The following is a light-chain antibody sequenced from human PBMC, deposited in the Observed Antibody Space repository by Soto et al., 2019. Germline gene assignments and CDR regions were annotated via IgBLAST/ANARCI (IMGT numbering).Light chain of an antibody. V-gene: IGLV2-23*01. CDR1: SSDVGRYNL. Sequence: QSALTQPASVSGSPGQSITISCTGTSSDVGRYNLVSWYQQHPDKAPKLIIYEDIERPSGVSHRFSGSTSGNTASLTSSGLQTEDEAKYFCCSYAGGASVVFGGGTKLTVL. J-gene: IGLJ2*01. CDR3: CSYAGGASVV. CDR2: EDI.